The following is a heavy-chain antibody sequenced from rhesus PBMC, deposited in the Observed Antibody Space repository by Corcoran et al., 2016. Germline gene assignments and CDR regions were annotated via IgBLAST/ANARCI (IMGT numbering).Heavy chain of an antibody. D-gene: IGHD6-25*01. CDR2: INGNNGNT. CDR1: GGSFSSNW. CDR3: ARCRGRQLSD. Sequence: QVQLQESGPGLVKPSETLSLTCAVFGGSFSSNWWSWIRQPPGKGLEWIGEINGNNGNTNYNPSLKSRVTISKDASKNQFSLKLSSVTAADTAVYYCARCRGRQLSDWGQGVLVTVSS. J-gene: IGHJ4*01. V-gene: IGHV4-80*01.